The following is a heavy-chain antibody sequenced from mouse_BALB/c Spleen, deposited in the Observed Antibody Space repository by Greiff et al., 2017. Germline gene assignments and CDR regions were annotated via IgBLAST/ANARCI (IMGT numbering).Heavy chain of an antibody. CDR3: ATLYYGNYFDV. CDR2: IWSGGST. D-gene: IGHD2-1*01. J-gene: IGHJ1*01. CDR1: GFSLTSYG. Sequence: LQESGPGLVQPSQSLSITCTVSGFSLTSYGVHWVRQSPGKGLEWLGVIWSGGSTDYNAAFISRLSISKDNSKSQVFFKMNSLQANDTAIYYCATLYYGNYFDVWGAGTTVTVSS. V-gene: IGHV2-2*02.